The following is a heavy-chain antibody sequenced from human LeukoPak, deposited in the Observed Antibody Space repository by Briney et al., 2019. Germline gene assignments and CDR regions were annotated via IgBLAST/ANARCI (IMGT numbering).Heavy chain of an antibody. CDR1: GFTFRSYW. Sequence: GGSLRLSCAASGFTFRSYWMRWVRQAPGKGLEWVANIRQDGSEKNYVDSVKGRFTISRDNAKNSLYLQMNSLRAEDTAVYYCASGLELDYWGQGTLVTVSS. J-gene: IGHJ4*01. CDR2: IRQDGSEK. CDR3: ASGLELDY. V-gene: IGHV3-7*03.